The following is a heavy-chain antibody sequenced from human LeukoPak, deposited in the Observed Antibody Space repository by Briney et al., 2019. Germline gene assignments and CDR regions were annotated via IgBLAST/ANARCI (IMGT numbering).Heavy chain of an antibody. CDR2: IYTSGST. D-gene: IGHD2-15*01. CDR1: GGSISSGSYY. J-gene: IGHJ5*02. CDR3: ARDAHCTGVSCYSPYNWFDP. Sequence: SETLSLTCTVSGGSISSGSYYWSWIRQPAGKGLEWIGRIYTSGSTNYNPSLKSRVTISVDTSKNQFSLKLSSVTAADTAVYYCARDAHCTGVSCYSPYNWFDPWGQGTLVTVSS. V-gene: IGHV4-61*02.